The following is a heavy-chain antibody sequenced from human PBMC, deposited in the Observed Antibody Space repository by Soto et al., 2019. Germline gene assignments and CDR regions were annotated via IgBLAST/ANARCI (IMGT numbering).Heavy chain of an antibody. V-gene: IGHV1-8*01. J-gene: IGHJ5*02. CDR2: MNPNSGNT. Sequence: GASVKVSCKASGYTFTSYDINWVRQATGQGLEWMGWMNPNSGNTGYAQKFQGRVTMTRNTSISTAYMELSSLRSEDTAVYYCARVIRGYYDFWSGSHGFDPWGQGTLVTVSS. D-gene: IGHD3-3*01. CDR1: GYTFTSYD. CDR3: ARVIRGYYDFWSGSHGFDP.